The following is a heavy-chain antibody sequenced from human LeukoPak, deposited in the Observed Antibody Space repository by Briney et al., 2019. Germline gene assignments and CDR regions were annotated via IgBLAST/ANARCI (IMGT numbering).Heavy chain of an antibody. CDR3: ASDQRCAFDY. CDR1: GFSFTDYP. Sequence: GGSLRLSCATSGFSFTDYPMNWVRQAPGKGLGWVSNIRTSAEGANYAYYADSVKGRVTISRDDAKNTLYLHMNSLRDDDTAVYYCASDQRCAFDYWGQGILVTVPS. J-gene: IGHJ4*02. V-gene: IGHV3-48*02. CDR2: IRTSAEGANYA. D-gene: IGHD1-1*01.